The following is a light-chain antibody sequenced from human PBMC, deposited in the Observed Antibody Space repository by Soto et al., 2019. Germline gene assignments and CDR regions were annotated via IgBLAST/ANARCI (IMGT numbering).Light chain of an antibody. V-gene: IGKV1-5*01. CDR1: QSISSW. CDR2: DAS. Sequence: EIQMTQCRSTLSTTVGDRVTITCRASQSISSWLAWYQQKPGKAPKLLIYDASSLESGVPSRFSGSGSGTEFTLTISSLQPDDFATYYCQQYNSYWTFGQGTKVDIK. J-gene: IGKJ1*01. CDR3: QQYNSYWT.